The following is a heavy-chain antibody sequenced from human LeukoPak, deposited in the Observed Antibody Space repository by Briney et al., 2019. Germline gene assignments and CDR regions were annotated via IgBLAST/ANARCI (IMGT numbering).Heavy chain of an antibody. V-gene: IGHV3-30*18. Sequence: GGPLRLSCAASGFTFSSYGMHWVRQAPGKGLEWVAVISYDGSNKYYADSVKGRFTISRDNSKNTLYLQMNSLRAEDTAVYYCAKEATIQPWLHIDYWGQGTLVTVSS. CDR3: AKEATIQPWLHIDY. CDR2: ISYDGSNK. CDR1: GFTFSSYG. D-gene: IGHD5-18*01. J-gene: IGHJ4*02.